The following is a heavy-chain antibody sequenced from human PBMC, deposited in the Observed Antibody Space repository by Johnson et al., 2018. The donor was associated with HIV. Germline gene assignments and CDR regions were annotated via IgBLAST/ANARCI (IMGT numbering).Heavy chain of an antibody. V-gene: IGHV3-30*03. D-gene: IGHD2-15*01. J-gene: IGHJ3*02. CDR1: GFTFSSYW. CDR3: ARGAASHAFDI. CDR2: ISYDGSNK. Sequence: QVQLVESGGGLVQPGGSLRLSCAASGFTFSSYWMSWVRQAPGKGLEWVAVISYDGSNKYYADSVKGRFTISRDNSKNTLYLQMNSLRAEDTALYYCARGAASHAFDIWGQGTMVTVSS.